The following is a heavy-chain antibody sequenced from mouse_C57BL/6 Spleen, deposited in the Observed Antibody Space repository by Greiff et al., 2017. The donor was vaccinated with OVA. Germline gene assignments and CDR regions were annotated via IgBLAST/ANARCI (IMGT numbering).Heavy chain of an antibody. CDR2: IDPSDSYT. J-gene: IGHJ4*01. Sequence: QVQLQQPGAELVMPGASVKLSCKASGYTFTSYWMHWVKQRPGQGLEWIGEIDPSDSYTNYNQKFKGKSTLTVDKSSSTAYMQLSSLTSEDSAVYYCARTLYYEYDRYYAMDYWGQGTSVTVSS. D-gene: IGHD2-4*01. V-gene: IGHV1-69*01. CDR3: ARTLYYEYDRYYAMDY. CDR1: GYTFTSYW.